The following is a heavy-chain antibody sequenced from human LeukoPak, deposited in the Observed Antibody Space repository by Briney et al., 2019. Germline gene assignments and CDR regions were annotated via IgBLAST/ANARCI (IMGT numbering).Heavy chain of an antibody. CDR3: ARDWGIQNMYYFDS. Sequence: PGGSLRLSCAASGFTFSSYAMSWVRQAPGKGLEWVSAISGSGGSTYYADSVKGRFTISRDNSKNTLYLQMNSLRAEDTAVYYCARDWGIQNMYYFDSWGQGTQVTVSS. CDR1: GFTFSSYA. D-gene: IGHD6-13*01. J-gene: IGHJ4*02. V-gene: IGHV3-23*01. CDR2: ISGSGGST.